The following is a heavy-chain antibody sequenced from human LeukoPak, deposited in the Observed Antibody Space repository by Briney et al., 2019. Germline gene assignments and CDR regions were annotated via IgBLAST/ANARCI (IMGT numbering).Heavy chain of an antibody. D-gene: IGHD6-19*01. J-gene: IGHJ4*02. V-gene: IGHV1-2*02. CDR1: GYTFTGYF. CDR3: VRGAVAGTRGPLKDY. CDR2: INPISGAT. Sequence: ASVKVSCKASGYTFTGYFMHWVRQAPGQGLEWMGWINPISGATGYAPQFQGRVALTRDTSITTAYLELSSLRSDDTAVYFCVRGAVAGTRGPLKDYWGQGTLVTVSS.